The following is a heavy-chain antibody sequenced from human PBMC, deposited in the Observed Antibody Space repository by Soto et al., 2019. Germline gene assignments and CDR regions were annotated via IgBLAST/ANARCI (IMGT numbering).Heavy chain of an antibody. CDR1: GYTFTSYA. Sequence: ASVKVSCKASGYTFTSYAMHWVRQAPGQRLEWMGWINAGNGNTKYSQKFQGRVTITRDTSASTAYMELSSLRSEDTAVYYGAQQGVTMEIPPVYWGQGTLVTVSS. V-gene: IGHV1-3*01. J-gene: IGHJ4*02. D-gene: IGHD3-10*01. CDR2: INAGNGNT. CDR3: AQQGVTMEIPPVY.